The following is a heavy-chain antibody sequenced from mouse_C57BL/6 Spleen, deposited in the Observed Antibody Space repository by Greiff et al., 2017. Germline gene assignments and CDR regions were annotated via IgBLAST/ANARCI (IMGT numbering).Heavy chain of an antibody. D-gene: IGHD1-1*01. V-gene: IGHV1-39*01. Sequence: LQPSGPELVKPGAPVKISCKASVYSFTDYNMNWVKQSNGKSLEWIVVINPNYGTTSYKQKFKGKVTLTVDQSSSTAYMQLNSLTSEDAAVYYCARRYYGSSPYAMDYWGQGTSVTVSS. J-gene: IGHJ4*01. CDR3: ARRYYGSSPYAMDY. CDR1: VYSFTDYN. CDR2: INPNYGTT.